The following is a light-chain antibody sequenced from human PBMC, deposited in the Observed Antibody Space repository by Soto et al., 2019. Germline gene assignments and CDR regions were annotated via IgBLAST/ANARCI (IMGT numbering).Light chain of an antibody. CDR1: SSDVGAYNF. J-gene: IGLJ1*01. CDR2: EVS. CDR3: SSFRSGSTL. V-gene: IGLV2-14*01. Sequence: QSALTQPASVSGSPGQSIAISCTGTSSDVGAYNFVSWYQQHPGKAPKLMIYEVSNRPSGVSSRFSGSKSGNTASLTISGLQPEDEADYYCSSFRSGSTLFGTGTKLNVL.